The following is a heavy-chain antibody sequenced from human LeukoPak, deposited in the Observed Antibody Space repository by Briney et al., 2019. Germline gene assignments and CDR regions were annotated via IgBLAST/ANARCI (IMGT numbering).Heavy chain of an antibody. CDR1: GDSISSYY. Sequence: SETLSLTCTVSGDSISSYYWSWIRQPAGKGLEWIGRIYTSASTNYNPSLKSRVTMSVDTSKNQFSLKLSSVTAADTAVYYCARDSGTTGEVKFDPWGQGTLVTVSS. J-gene: IGHJ5*02. CDR3: ARDSGTTGEVKFDP. V-gene: IGHV4-4*07. D-gene: IGHD1-7*01. CDR2: IYTSAST.